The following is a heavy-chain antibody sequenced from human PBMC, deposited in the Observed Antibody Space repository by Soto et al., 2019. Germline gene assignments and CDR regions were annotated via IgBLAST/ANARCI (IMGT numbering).Heavy chain of an antibody. Sequence: PSETLSLTCTVSGGSISSGGYYWSWIRQHPGKGLEWIGYIYYSGSTYYNPSLKSRVTISVDTSKNQFSLKLSSVTAADTAVYYCARGGRSSGWPYYYYYGMDVWGQGTTVTVSS. CDR3: ARGGRSSGWPYYYYYGMDV. CDR2: IYYSGST. CDR1: GGSISSGGYY. V-gene: IGHV4-31*03. D-gene: IGHD6-25*01. J-gene: IGHJ6*02.